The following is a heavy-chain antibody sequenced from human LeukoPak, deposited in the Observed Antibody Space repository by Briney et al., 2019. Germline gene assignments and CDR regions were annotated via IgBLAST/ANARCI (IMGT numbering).Heavy chain of an antibody. CDR3: ARATLDN. V-gene: IGHV3-53*01. CDR1: GFTVSNNY. J-gene: IGHJ4*02. Sequence: GRSLRLSCAASGFTVSNNYISWARQAPGKGLEWVSVIYSGGSTKYADSVKARFTISRDNFKNTVYLQMNSLRADDTAVYYCARATLDNWGQGTLVTVSS. CDR2: IYSGGST.